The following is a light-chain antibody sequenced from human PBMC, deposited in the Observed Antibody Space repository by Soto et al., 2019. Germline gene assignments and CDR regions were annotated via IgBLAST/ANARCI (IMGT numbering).Light chain of an antibody. CDR2: DSS. Sequence: IFFTQSPATLSLSPWDLATLSFRASQSVSSYLAWYQQKRGQAPRLLIYDSSNRATGIPARFSGSGSGTDFSLIISSLEPEDFAVYYCQQRSNWPLTFGGGTKVDIK. V-gene: IGKV3-11*01. J-gene: IGKJ4*01. CDR1: QSVSSY. CDR3: QQRSNWPLT.